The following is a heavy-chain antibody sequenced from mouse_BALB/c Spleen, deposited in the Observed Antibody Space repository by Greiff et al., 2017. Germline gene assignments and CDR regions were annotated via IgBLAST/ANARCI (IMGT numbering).Heavy chain of an antibody. CDR3: ARSHYYGSSPYYFDY. D-gene: IGHD1-1*01. CDR1: GYTFTSYW. J-gene: IGHJ2*01. V-gene: IGHV1-87*01. CDR2: IYPGDGDT. Sequence: VQLQQSGAELARPGASVKLSCKASGYTFTSYWMQWVKQRPGQGLEWIGAIYPGDGDTRYTQKFKGKATLTADKSSSTAYMQLSSLASEDSAVYYCARSHYYGSSPYYFDYWGQGTTLTVSS.